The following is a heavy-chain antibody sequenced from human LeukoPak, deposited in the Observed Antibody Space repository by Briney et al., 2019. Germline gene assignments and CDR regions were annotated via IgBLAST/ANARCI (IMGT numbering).Heavy chain of an antibody. CDR3: ARGRVHYYDSSVHFDY. CDR1: GFTFSSYS. V-gene: IGHV3-21*01. CDR2: ISSSSSYI. Sequence: PGGSLRLSCAASGFTFSSYSMNWVRQAPGKGLEWVSSISSSSSYIYYADSVKGRFTISRDNAKNSLYLQMNSLRAEDTAVYYCARGRVHYYDSSVHFDYWGQGTLVTVSS. J-gene: IGHJ4*02. D-gene: IGHD3-22*01.